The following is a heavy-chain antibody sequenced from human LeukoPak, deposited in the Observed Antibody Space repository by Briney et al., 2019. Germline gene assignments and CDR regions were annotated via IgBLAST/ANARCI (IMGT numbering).Heavy chain of an antibody. V-gene: IGHV4-34*01. D-gene: IGHD3-22*01. Sequence: SETLSLTCAVYGESLSGFYWSWIRQPPGKGLEWIGEVNHGGSTNYNPSLKSRVVISIDTSKNQFSLKLSSVTAADTAVYYCVTYYFDSSGPKKNYWGQGTLVTVSS. CDR1: GESLSGFY. CDR2: VNHGGST. J-gene: IGHJ4*02. CDR3: VTYYFDSSGPKKNY.